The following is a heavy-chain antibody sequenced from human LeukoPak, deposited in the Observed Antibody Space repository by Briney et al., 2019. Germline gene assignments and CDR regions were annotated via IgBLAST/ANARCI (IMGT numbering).Heavy chain of an antibody. J-gene: IGHJ4*02. V-gene: IGHV3-11*01. D-gene: IGHD2-21*01. CDR1: GLTFSDYY. CDR2: ISSSGSAR. CDR3: AREGSSLIGVHY. Sequence: GGSLRLSCVASGLTFSDYYMSWIRQAPGKGLEWVSYISSSGSARYYTDSVKGRFTISRDNAKNSLYLQMNSLRAEDTAVYYCAREGSSLIGVHYWGQGTLVTVSS.